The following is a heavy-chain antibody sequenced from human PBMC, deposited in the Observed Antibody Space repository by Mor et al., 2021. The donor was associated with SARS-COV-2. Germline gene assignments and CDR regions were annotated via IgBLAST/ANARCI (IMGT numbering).Heavy chain of an antibody. Sequence: NPSLKSRLTISVDTSKNQVSLNLRSVTAADTAVYSCARGFNTARETTLVDYWGQGALVTVSS. CDR3: ARGFNTARETTLVDY. J-gene: IGHJ4*02. V-gene: IGHV4-31*02. D-gene: IGHD1-1*01.